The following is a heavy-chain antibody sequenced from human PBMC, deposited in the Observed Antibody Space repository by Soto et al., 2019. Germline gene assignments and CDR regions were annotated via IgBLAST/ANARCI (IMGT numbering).Heavy chain of an antibody. CDR3: AREKKQGADEIDAFDI. J-gene: IGHJ3*02. CDR1: GFTFSSYA. V-gene: IGHV3-30-3*01. CDR2: ISYDGSNK. Sequence: GGSLRLSCAASGFTFSSYAMHWVRQAPGKGLEWVAVISYDGSNKYYADSVKGRFTIPRDNSKNTLYLQMNSLRAEDTAVYYCAREKKQGADEIDAFDIWGQGTMVTVSS.